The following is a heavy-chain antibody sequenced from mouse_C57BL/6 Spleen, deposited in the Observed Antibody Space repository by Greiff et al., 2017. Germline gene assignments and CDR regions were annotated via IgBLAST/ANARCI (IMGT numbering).Heavy chain of an antibody. Sequence: QVQLQQPGAELVKPGASVKMSCKASGYTFTSYWITWVKQRPGQGLEWIGDIYPGSGSTNYNEKFKSKATLTVDTSSSTAYMQLSSLTSEDSAVYNCASYDYDDGGAMDCWGKGTSVTVSS. CDR2: IYPGSGST. CDR1: GYTFTSYW. D-gene: IGHD2-4*01. CDR3: ASYDYDDGGAMDC. V-gene: IGHV1-55*01. J-gene: IGHJ4*01.